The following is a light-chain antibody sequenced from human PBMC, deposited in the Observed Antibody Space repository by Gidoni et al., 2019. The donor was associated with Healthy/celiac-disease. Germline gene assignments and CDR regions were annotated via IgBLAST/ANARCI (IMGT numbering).Light chain of an antibody. CDR3: WSYAGSSTLV. J-gene: IGLJ3*02. CDR1: SSDVVSYNL. CDR2: AGS. Sequence: QSALPQPASVSVSPGQSITISCPGTSSDVVSYNLVSWYQQHPGKAPKLMIYAGSKRPSGVSNRCSGSKSGNTASLTISVLQAEDEADYYCWSYAGSSTLVFGGGTKLTVL. V-gene: IGLV2-23*01.